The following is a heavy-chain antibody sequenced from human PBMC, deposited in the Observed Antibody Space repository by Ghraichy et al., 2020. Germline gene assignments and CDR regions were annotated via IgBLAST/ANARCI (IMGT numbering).Heavy chain of an antibody. D-gene: IGHD1-1*01. CDR3: AKDSWYSMNAFDI. CDR1: GFTFSSYG. V-gene: IGHV3-30*18. Sequence: GESLNISCAASGFTFSSYGMHWVRQAPGKGLEWVAVISYDGSNKYYADSVKGRFTISRDNSKNTLYLQMNSLRAEDTAVYYCAKDSWYSMNAFDIWGQGTMVTVSS. CDR2: ISYDGSNK. J-gene: IGHJ3*02.